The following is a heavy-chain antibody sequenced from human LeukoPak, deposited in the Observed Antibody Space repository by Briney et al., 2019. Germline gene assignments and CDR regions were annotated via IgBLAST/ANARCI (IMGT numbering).Heavy chain of an antibody. CDR2: IKQDGSEK. CDR3: AREMVDIVVVVAAFDY. Sequence: PGGSLRLSCAASGFTFSSYSMNWVRQAPGKGQEWVANIKQDGSEKYYVDSVKGRFTISRDNAKNSLYLQMNSLRAEDTAVYYCAREMVDIVVVVAAFDYWGQGTLVTVSS. V-gene: IGHV3-7*01. D-gene: IGHD2-15*01. CDR1: GFTFSSYS. J-gene: IGHJ4*02.